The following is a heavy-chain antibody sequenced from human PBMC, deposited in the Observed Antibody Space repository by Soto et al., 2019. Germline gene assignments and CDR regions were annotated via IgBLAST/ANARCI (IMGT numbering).Heavy chain of an antibody. Sequence: ASVKVSCKASGYTFTGYYMHWVRQATGQGLEWMGWINPNSGGTNYAQKFQGWVTMTRDTSISTAYMELSRLRSDDTAVYYCARDHRRELRSGGPNDAFDIWGQGTMVTVSS. J-gene: IGHJ3*02. CDR3: ARDHRRELRSGGPNDAFDI. CDR2: INPNSGGT. D-gene: IGHD1-26*01. CDR1: GYTFTGYY. V-gene: IGHV1-2*04.